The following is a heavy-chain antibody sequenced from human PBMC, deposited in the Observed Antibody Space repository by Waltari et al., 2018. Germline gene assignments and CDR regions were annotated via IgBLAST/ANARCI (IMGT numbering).Heavy chain of an antibody. Sequence: QVQLQESGPGLVKPSETLSLTCTVSGDSISSHYWSWVRQTPGKGLEWIGYIYYSGSTNYNPSLKSRVTISVDTSKNQFSLKLTSVTAADTAVYYCARGRGELDYWGQGTLVTVSS. D-gene: IGHD4-17*01. J-gene: IGHJ4*02. CDR1: GDSISSHY. V-gene: IGHV4-59*11. CDR3: ARGRGELDY. CDR2: IYYSGST.